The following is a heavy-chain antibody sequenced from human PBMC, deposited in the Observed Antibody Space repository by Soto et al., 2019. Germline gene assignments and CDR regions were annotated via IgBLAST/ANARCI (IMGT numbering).Heavy chain of an antibody. CDR2: INSDGSST. D-gene: IGHD3-22*01. CDR3: ERAIGYYRMDV. J-gene: IGHJ6*02. Sequence: GGSLRLSCAASGFSFSNCWMHWVRQAPGMGLVWVSHINSDGSSTTYADSVKGRFTISRDNAKNTLYLQMNSLRAEDTAVYYCERAIGYYRMDVWGQGSTVTVSS. CDR1: GFSFSNCW. V-gene: IGHV3-74*01.